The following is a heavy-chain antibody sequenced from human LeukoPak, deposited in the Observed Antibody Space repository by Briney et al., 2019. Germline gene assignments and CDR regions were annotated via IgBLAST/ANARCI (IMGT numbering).Heavy chain of an antibody. CDR2: IHYSGRP. J-gene: IGHJ6*02. V-gene: IGHV4-59*11. CDR3: ARFGVGYDMDV. Sequence: SETLSLTCTVSGGSISGHYWTWIRQPPGKGLEWIGQIHYSGRPDYNPSLKSRATISVDTSKNQLSLKVTSVTGADTAVNYCARFGVGYDMDVWGQGTTVTVSS. CDR1: GGSISGHY. D-gene: IGHD3-16*01.